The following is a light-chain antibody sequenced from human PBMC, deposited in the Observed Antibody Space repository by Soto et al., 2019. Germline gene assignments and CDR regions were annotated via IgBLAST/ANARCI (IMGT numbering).Light chain of an antibody. Sequence: QSVLTQPASVSGSPGQSITISCTGPSSAVGSYSLFSWYQQHPGKAPKLMIYDGSMRPSGVSNRFSGSKSGNTASLTISGLQAEDGADYYCCSYAGSSTFVFGGGTQRTVL. CDR2: DGS. V-gene: IGLV2-23*03. CDR3: CSYAGSSTFV. CDR1: SSAVGSYSL. J-gene: IGLJ2*01.